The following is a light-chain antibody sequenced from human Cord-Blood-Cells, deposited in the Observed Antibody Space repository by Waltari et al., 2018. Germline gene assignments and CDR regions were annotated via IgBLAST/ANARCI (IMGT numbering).Light chain of an antibody. V-gene: IGLV2-14*01. CDR2: DVS. J-gene: IGLJ1*01. CDR1: SSDVGGSNY. CDR3: SSYTISSTYV. Sequence: QSALTQPASVSGSPGQSITISCTGTSSDVGGSNYASWYQQHPGKGPKLMIYDVSKRPAGVSNRFSGSRSGNTASLTISGLQAEDEADYYCSSYTISSTYVFGTGTKVTVL.